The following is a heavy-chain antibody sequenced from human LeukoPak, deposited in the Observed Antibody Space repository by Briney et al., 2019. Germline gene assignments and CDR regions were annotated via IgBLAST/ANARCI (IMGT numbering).Heavy chain of an antibody. V-gene: IGHV4-61*01. CDR1: GYSISSGYY. CDR3: ARGRRYYDILTGYYVSYFDY. CDR2: IYYSGST. Sequence: SETLSLTCTVSGYSISSGYYWSWIRQPPGKGLEWIGYIYYSGSTNYNPSLKSRVTISVDTSKNQFSLKLSSVTAADTAVYYCARGRRYYDILTGYYVSYFDYWGQGTLVTVSS. J-gene: IGHJ4*02. D-gene: IGHD3-9*01.